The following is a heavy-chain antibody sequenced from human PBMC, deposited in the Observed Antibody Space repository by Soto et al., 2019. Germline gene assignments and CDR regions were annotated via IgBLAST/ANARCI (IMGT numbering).Heavy chain of an antibody. CDR1: GGSISSGGYS. D-gene: IGHD5-12*01. CDR2: IYHSGST. V-gene: IGHV4-30-2*01. J-gene: IGHJ4*02. Sequence: SETLSLTCAVSGGSISSGGYSWSWIRQPPGKGLEWIGYIYHSGSTYYNPSLKSRVTISVDRSKNQFSLKLSSVTAADTAVYYCARDSGYDSYYFDYWGQGTLVTVSS. CDR3: ARDSGYDSYYFDY.